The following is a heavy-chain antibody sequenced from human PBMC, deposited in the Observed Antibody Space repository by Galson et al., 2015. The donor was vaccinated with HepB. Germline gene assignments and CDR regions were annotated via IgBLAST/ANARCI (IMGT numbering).Heavy chain of an antibody. CDR2: ISSSSSTI. D-gene: IGHD6-19*01. J-gene: IGHJ2*01. CDR1: GFTFSSYS. CDR3: ARERIGAVAGTDWYFDL. Sequence: LRLSCAAPGFTFSSYSMNWVRQAPGKGLEWVSYISSSSSTIYYADSVKGRFTISRDNAKNSLYLQMNSLRDEDTAVYYCARERIGAVAGTDWYFDLWGRGTLVTVSS. V-gene: IGHV3-48*02.